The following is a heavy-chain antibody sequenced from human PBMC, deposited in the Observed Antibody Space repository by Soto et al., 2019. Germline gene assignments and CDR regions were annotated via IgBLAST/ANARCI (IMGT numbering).Heavy chain of an antibody. J-gene: IGHJ4*02. Sequence: PSETLSLTCTVSGGSVTSDEDYWTWVRQSPGKGLEWIGHISNSGSTGYNPSLKTRLSMSVDRSKNQFTLRLTSVTAADTAVYFCATESGSTYGYFDHWGQGAQVTVSS. V-gene: IGHV4-30-4*01. CDR1: GGSVTSDEDY. D-gene: IGHD5-18*01. CDR2: ISNSGST. CDR3: ATESGSTYGYFDH.